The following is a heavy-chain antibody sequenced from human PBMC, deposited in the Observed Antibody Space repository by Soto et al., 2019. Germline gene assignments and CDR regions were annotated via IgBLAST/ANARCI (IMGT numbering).Heavy chain of an antibody. CDR1: GFTFSTYW. CDR2: IKPDGSEK. CDR3: ARGDYYDTSGPYSDAFDI. D-gene: IGHD3-22*01. V-gene: IGHV3-7*04. Sequence: GGSLRLSCAASGFTFSTYWMSWVRQAPGKGLEWVAIIKPDGSEKWYVDSVKGRFTISRDNAKNSLYLQMNSLRAEDTAVYYCARGDYYDTSGPYSDAFDIWGQGTMVTVSS. J-gene: IGHJ3*02.